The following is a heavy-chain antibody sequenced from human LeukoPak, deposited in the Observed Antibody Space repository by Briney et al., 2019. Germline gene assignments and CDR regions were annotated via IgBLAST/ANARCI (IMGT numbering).Heavy chain of an antibody. D-gene: IGHD1-1*01. J-gene: IGHJ4*02. CDR2: ISMNVQTT. CDR3: VREGLERRTNIDY. CDR1: GFTFTSHV. Sequence: GGSLRLSCSASGFTFTSHVVHWVRQAPGKGLQYVSGISMNVQTTYYAGSVKGRFTITRDSSKNTVYHQMNSLTAEDAAAYYCVREGLERRTNIDYWGQGTLVSVSS. V-gene: IGHV3-64D*06.